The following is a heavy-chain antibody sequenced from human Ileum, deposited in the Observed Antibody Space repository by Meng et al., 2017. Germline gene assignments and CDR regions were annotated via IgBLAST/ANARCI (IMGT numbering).Heavy chain of an antibody. V-gene: IGHV3-33*01. Sequence: GGGGGPAGRSLRLSCATSGFRFTSHGLHWVRQAPGKGLEWVAGIWYDGSKEYYADSVKGRFTISRDDSKNTIYLQMNYLRAEDTAVYYCTRCYGDWFSGDHWGRGTLVTVSS. J-gene: IGHJ4*01. D-gene: IGHD3/OR15-3a*01. CDR1: GFRFTSHG. CDR2: IWYDGSKE. CDR3: TRCYGDWFSGDH.